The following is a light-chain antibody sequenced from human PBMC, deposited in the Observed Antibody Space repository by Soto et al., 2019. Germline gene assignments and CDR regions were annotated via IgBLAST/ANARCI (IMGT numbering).Light chain of an antibody. CDR3: QQRHSSPLT. Sequence: DIQMTQSPPSLSATVGARVTITCRASRSISDCLNWYKQKPGEAPELLIYAASTLQSGVPSRFSGSGSGTDFTLTISSLQPEDSAAYYCQQRHSSPLTFGGGTKVDIK. V-gene: IGKV1-39*01. CDR1: RSISDC. J-gene: IGKJ4*01. CDR2: AAS.